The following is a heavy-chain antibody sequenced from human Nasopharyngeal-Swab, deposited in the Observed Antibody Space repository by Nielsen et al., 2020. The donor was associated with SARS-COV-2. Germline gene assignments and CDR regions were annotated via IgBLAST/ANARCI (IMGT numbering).Heavy chain of an antibody. D-gene: IGHD1-26*01. Sequence: SETLSLTCTVSGGSISSSSYYWGWIRQPPGKGLEWIGSIYYSGSTYYNPPLKSRVTMLVDTSNNLVSLKVSSVTATDTAVYYCARAGRVGDAFIGLDVWGQGTSVTVSS. V-gene: IGHV4-39*07. J-gene: IGHJ6*02. CDR1: GGSISSSSYY. CDR2: IYYSGST. CDR3: ARAGRVGDAFIGLDV.